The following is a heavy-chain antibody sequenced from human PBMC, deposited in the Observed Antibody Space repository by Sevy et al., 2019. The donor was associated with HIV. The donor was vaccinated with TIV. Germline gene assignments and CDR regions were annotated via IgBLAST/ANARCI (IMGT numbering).Heavy chain of an antibody. D-gene: IGHD1-26*01. V-gene: IGHV4-59*08. CDR1: GGSITSLY. CDR2: IYYNGPI. Sequence: SETLSLTCTVSGGSITSLYWNWIRQPPGKGLEWIANIYYNGPINYNPSLKSRVTLYLDTSKNQFSLRLSSVTAADTAMYYCAGENAWGRGYSWGQGTLVTVSS. J-gene: IGHJ4*02. CDR3: AGENAWGRGYS.